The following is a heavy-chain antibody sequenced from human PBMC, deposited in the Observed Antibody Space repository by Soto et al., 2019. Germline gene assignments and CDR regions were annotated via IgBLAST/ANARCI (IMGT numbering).Heavy chain of an antibody. CDR3: ARSLARSHHRDWFDP. J-gene: IGHJ5*02. Sequence: QVQLVQSGAEVKKPGSSVKVSCKASGGTFSSYAISWVRQAPGQGLEWMGGIIPIFGTANYAQKFQGGVTSSADESTSTAYMELSSLRSEDTAVYYCARSLARSHHRDWFDPWGQGTLVTVSS. D-gene: IGHD1-26*01. V-gene: IGHV1-69*12. CDR2: IIPIFGTA. CDR1: GGTFSSYA.